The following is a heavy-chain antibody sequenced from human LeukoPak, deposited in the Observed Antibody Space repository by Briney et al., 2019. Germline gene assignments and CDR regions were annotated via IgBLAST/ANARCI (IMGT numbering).Heavy chain of an antibody. CDR3: ARQRGNWFDS. CDR1: GFTFSSYG. J-gene: IGHJ5*01. D-gene: IGHD3-10*01. Sequence: PGGSLRLSCAASGFTFSSYGMHWVRQAPGKGLEWVAFIRYDGSNKYYADSVKGRFTISRDNAKNSVYLQMNSLRAEDTALYYCARQRGNWFDSWGQGTLVTVSS. CDR2: IRYDGSNK. V-gene: IGHV3-30*02.